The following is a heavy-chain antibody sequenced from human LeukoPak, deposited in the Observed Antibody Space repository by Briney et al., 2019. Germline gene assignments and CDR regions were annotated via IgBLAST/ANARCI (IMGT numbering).Heavy chain of an antibody. V-gene: IGHV3-30-3*01. Sequence: GRSLRLSCAASGFTFSSYAMHWVRQAPGKGLEWVAVISYDGRNKYYADSVKGRFTISRDNSKNTLYLQMNSLRAEDTAVYYCARDRGQSEDYWGQGTLVTVSS. CDR3: ARDRGQSEDY. CDR2: ISYDGRNK. CDR1: GFTFSSYA. D-gene: IGHD3-10*01. J-gene: IGHJ4*02.